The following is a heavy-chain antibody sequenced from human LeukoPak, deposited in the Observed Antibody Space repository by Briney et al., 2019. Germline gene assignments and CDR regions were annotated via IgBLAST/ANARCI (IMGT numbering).Heavy chain of an antibody. V-gene: IGHV3-23*01. CDR2: ISGSGGST. CDR3: ARGQAAAGTGMDFDY. Sequence: GGSLRLSCAASGFTFSSYAMSWVRQAPGKGLEWVSAISGSGGSTYYADSVKGRFTISRDNSKNTLYLQMNSLRAEDTAVYYCARGQAAAGTGMDFDYWGQGTLVTVSS. D-gene: IGHD6-13*01. J-gene: IGHJ4*02. CDR1: GFTFSSYA.